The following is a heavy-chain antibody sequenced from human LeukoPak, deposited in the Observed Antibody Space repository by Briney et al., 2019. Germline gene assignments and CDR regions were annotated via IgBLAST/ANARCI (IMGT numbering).Heavy chain of an antibody. D-gene: IGHD6-13*01. J-gene: IGHJ4*02. CDR3: ARVETEGSSWYGVHYFDY. CDR2: IHYRGRT. CDR1: GGSISTYY. Sequence: SETLSLTCIVSGGSISTYYWSWIRQPPGKGLEWIGYIHYRGRTSYNPSLRSRATISTDTSKNQFSLKLSSVTAADTAMYFCARVETEGSSWYGVHYFDYWGQGTQVTVSS. V-gene: IGHV4-59*01.